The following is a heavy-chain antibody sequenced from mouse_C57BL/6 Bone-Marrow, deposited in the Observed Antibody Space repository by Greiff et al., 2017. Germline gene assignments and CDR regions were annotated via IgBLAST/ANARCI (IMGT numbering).Heavy chain of an antibody. J-gene: IGHJ1*03. CDR1: GYSITSGYY. CDR2: ISYDGSN. V-gene: IGHV3-6*01. D-gene: IGHD1-2*01. Sequence: DVHLVESGPGLVKPSQSLSLTCSVTGYSITSGYYWNWIRQFPGNKLEWMGYISYDGSNNYNPTLKNRISITRDNSKNQFFLKLNSVTTEDTATYYCARGGITTAYFDVWGTGTTVTVSS. CDR3: ARGGITTAYFDV.